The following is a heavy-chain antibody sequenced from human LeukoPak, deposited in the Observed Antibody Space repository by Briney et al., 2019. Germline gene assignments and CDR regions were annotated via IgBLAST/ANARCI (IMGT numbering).Heavy chain of an antibody. Sequence: GRSLRLSCAASGFTFDDYAMHWVRQAPGKGLEWVSGISWSSGIIGYADSVKGRFTISRDNAKNSLDLQMESLRAEDTAVYYCAKDTGSPADAITMEDNAFDIWGQGTMVTVSS. J-gene: IGHJ3*02. CDR3: AKDTGSPADAITMEDNAFDI. V-gene: IGHV3-9*01. CDR2: ISWSSGII. CDR1: GFTFDDYA. D-gene: IGHD3-3*01.